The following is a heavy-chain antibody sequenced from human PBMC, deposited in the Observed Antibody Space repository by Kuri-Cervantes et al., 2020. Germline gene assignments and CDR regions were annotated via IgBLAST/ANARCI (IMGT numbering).Heavy chain of an antibody. CDR1: GFTFSSYD. J-gene: IGHJ3*02. CDR3: TREKAGGPCSGGSCYSVANAFDI. V-gene: IGHV3-13*01. CDR2: IGTAGDT. D-gene: IGHD2-15*01. Sequence: GGSLRLSCAASGFTFSSYDMHWVRQATGKGLEWVSAIGTAGDTYYPGSVKGRFTISRENAKNSLYLQMNSLKTEDTAVYYCTREKAGGPCSGGSCYSVANAFDIWGQGTMVTVSS.